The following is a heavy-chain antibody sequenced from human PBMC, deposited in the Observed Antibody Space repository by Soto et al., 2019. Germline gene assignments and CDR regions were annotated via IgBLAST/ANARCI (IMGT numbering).Heavy chain of an antibody. J-gene: IGHJ6*02. D-gene: IGHD2-15*01. CDR2: IIPIFGTA. CDR3: ARGNGGAGSDYGMDV. Sequence: ASVKVSCKASGGTLSSYAISWVRQAPGQGLEWMGGIIPIFGTANYAQKFQGRVTITADESTSTAYMELSSLRSEDTAVYYCARGNGGAGSDYGMDVWGQGTTVTVSS. CDR1: GGTLSSYA. V-gene: IGHV1-69*13.